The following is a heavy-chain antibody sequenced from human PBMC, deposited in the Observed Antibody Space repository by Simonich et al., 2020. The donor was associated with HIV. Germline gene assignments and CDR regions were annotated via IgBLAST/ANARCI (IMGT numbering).Heavy chain of an antibody. CDR3: ARDGRKGSSTSCSDY. J-gene: IGHJ4*02. D-gene: IGHD2-2*01. CDR2: ISSSSSYI. CDR1: GFTFSSYS. V-gene: IGHV3-21*01. Sequence: QLVESGGGLVKPGGSLRLSCAASGFTFSSYSMNWVRQAPGKGLEWVSSISSSSSYIYYADSVKGRFTIARDNAKNSLYLQMNSLRAEDTAVYYCARDGRKGSSTSCSDYWGQGTLVTVSS.